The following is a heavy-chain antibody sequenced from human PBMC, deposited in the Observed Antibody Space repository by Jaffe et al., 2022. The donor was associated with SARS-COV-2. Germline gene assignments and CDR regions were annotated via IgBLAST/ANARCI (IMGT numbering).Heavy chain of an antibody. V-gene: IGHV3-9*01. CDR1: GFTFNLHP. D-gene: IGHD3-9*01. CDR3: VKGDLTGSWSLDV. CDR2: ISWNSGSL. J-gene: IGHJ6*02. Sequence: EVQLVESGGGLVQPGRSLRLSCAASGFTFNLHPMHWVRQVPGKGLEWVSGISWNSGSLGYAASVKGRFTISRDNAKNSVSLQMNSLRGEDTALYYCVKGDLTGSWSLDVWGQGTTVTVSS.